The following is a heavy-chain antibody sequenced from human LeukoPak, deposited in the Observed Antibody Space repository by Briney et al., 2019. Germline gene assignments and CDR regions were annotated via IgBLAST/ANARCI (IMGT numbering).Heavy chain of an antibody. Sequence: GEPLKISCKGSGYSFTSYWIGWVRQMPGKGLEWMGIIYPGDSDTRYSPSFQGQVTISADKSISTAYLQWSSLKASDTAMYYCARGIVRGVISPWFDPWGQGTLVTVSS. CDR3: ARGIVRGVISPWFDP. CDR2: IYPGDSDT. D-gene: IGHD3-10*01. V-gene: IGHV5-51*01. J-gene: IGHJ5*02. CDR1: GYSFTSYW.